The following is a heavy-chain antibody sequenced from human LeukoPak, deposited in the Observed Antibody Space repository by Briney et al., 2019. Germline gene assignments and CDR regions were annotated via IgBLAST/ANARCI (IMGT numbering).Heavy chain of an antibody. J-gene: IGHJ4*02. D-gene: IGHD4-11*01. V-gene: IGHV1-46*01. Sequence: ASVKVSCKASGYTFTSYYMHWVRQAPGQGLEWMGIINPSGGSTSYAQKFQGRVTMTRDTSTSTVYMELSSLRSEDTAVYYCATVLYSNYEADGAFDYWGQGTLVTVSS. CDR3: ATVLYSNYEADGAFDY. CDR2: INPSGGST. CDR1: GYTFTSYY.